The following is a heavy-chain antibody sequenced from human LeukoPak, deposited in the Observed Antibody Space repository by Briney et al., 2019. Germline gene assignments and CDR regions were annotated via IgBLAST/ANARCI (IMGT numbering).Heavy chain of an antibody. D-gene: IGHD3-16*02. Sequence: ASVKVSCKASGGTFSSYAISWVRQAPGQGLGWMGRIIPILGIAKYAQKFQGRVTITADKSTSTAYMELSSLRSEDTAVYYCAREGGAPYDYVWGSYRPFDCWGQGTLVTVSS. V-gene: IGHV1-69*04. J-gene: IGHJ4*02. CDR3: AREGGAPYDYVWGSYRPFDC. CDR2: IIPILGIA. CDR1: GGTFSSYA.